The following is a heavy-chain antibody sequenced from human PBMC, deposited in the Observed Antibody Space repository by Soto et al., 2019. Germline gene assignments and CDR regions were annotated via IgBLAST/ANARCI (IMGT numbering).Heavy chain of an antibody. Sequence: GASVKVSCKASGYTFTSYGISWVRQAPGEGLEWMGWISAYNGNTNYAQKLQGRVTMTTDTSTSTAYMELRSLGSDETAVYNCASADPLLGYCSTTSCYGPGDYCGQGPLVTVSS. CDR3: ASADPLLGYCSTTSCYGPGDY. CDR1: GYTFTSYG. V-gene: IGHV1-18*04. D-gene: IGHD2-2*01. CDR2: ISAYNGNT. J-gene: IGHJ4*02.